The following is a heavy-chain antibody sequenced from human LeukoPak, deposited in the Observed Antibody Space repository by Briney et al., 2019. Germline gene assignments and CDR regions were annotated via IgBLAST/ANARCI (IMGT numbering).Heavy chain of an antibody. CDR2: ISGSGGST. D-gene: IGHD2-2*01. Sequence: PGGSLRLSCAASGFTFSSYAMSWVRQAPGKGLEWVSAISGSGGSTYYADSVKGRFTISRDNSKNTLYLQMNSLRAEDTAVYYCAKAHSHCSSTSCYFANPLYYYGMDVWGQGTTVTVSS. V-gene: IGHV3-23*01. CDR3: AKAHSHCSSTSCYFANPLYYYGMDV. CDR1: GFTFSSYA. J-gene: IGHJ6*02.